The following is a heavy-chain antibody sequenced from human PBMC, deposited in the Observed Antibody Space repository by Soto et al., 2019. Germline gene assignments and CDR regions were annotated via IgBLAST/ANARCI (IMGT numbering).Heavy chain of an antibody. Sequence: EVQLLESGGGLIQPGGSLRLSCTASGFTFRTYAMTWVRQAPGKGLEWVPSTSGSGSTFYANSVKGRFTISRDNSRNTVYLQVHRLRAEDTARYYCAKGKDYDFVWGSDRYTSDYWGQGTLVTVSS. V-gene: IGHV3-23*01. D-gene: IGHD3-16*02. J-gene: IGHJ4*02. CDR2: TSGSGST. CDR3: AKGKDYDFVWGSDRYTSDY. CDR1: GFTFRTYA.